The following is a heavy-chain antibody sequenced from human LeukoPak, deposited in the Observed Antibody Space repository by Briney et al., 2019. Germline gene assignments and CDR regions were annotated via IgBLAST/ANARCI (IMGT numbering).Heavy chain of an antibody. D-gene: IGHD3-22*01. V-gene: IGHV4-59*01. CDR3: ARALRYYYDSSGYTYYFDY. CDR2: IYYSGST. J-gene: IGHJ4*02. Sequence: SETLSLTCTVSGGSISSYYWGWIRQPPGKGLEWIGYIYYSGSTNYNPSLKSRVTISVDTSKNQFSLKLSSVTAADTAVYYCARALRYYYDSSGYTYYFDYWGQGTLVTVSS. CDR1: GGSISSYY.